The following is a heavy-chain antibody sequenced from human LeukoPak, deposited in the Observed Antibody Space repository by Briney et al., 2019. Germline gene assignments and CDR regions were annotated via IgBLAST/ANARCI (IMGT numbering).Heavy chain of an antibody. CDR2: INHSGST. CDR3: ARELGSGHFGR. D-gene: IGHD3-10*01. V-gene: IGHV4-34*01. J-gene: IGHJ4*02. Sequence: PSETLSLTWAVYGGSFSGYYWSWIRQPPGKGLEWIGEINHSGSTNYNPSLKSRVTISVDTSKNQFSLKLSSVTAADTAVYYCARELGSGHFGRWGQGTLVTVSS. CDR1: GGSFSGYY.